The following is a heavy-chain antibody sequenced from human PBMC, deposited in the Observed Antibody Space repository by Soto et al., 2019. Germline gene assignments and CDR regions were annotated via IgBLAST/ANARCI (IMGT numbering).Heavy chain of an antibody. D-gene: IGHD3-9*01. J-gene: IGHJ4*02. CDR2: INHIGST. Sequence: QVQLQQWGAGLLKPSETLSLTCAVYGGSFSGYYWSWIRQPPGKGLEWIGEINHIGSTNYNPSLKSRVTISVDTSKNQFSLKLSSVTAADTAVYYCARGGDILTGYYRGTRLRTFDYWGQGTLVTVSS. CDR1: GGSFSGYY. V-gene: IGHV4-34*01. CDR3: ARGGDILTGYYRGTRLRTFDY.